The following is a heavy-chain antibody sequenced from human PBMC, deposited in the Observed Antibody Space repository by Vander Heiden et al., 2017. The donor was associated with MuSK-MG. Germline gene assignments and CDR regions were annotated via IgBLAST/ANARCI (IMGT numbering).Heavy chain of an antibody. CDR1: SGSFSGYY. V-gene: IGHV4-34*01. CDR2: INHTGST. Sequence: QVQLQQWGAGLLKPSEPLSLTCAVYSGSFSGYYWSWIRQPPGKGLEWIGEINHTGSTNYNPSLKSRVTISIDTSKNQFYLKLSSVTAADTAVYYCARDRRLRPAFDIWGQGTMVTVSS. CDR3: ARDRRLRPAFDI. D-gene: IGHD6-25*01. J-gene: IGHJ3*02.